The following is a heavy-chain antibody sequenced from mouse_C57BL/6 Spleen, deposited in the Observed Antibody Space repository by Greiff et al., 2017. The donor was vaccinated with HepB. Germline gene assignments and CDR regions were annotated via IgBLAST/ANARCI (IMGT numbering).Heavy chain of an antibody. V-gene: IGHV1-80*01. D-gene: IGHD2-3*01. CDR3: ARDGYRYYYAMDY. J-gene: IGHJ4*01. CDR1: GYAFSSYW. Sequence: QVQLKESGAELVKPGASVKISCKASGYAFSSYWMNWVKQRPGKGLEWIGQIYPGDGDTNYNGKFKGKATLTADKSSSTAYMQLSSLTSEDSAVYFCARDGYRYYYAMDYWGQGTSVTVSS. CDR2: IYPGDGDT.